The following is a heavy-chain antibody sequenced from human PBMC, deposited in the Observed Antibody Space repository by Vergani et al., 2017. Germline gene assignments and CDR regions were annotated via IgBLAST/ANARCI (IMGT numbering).Heavy chain of an antibody. Sequence: EVQLVESGGGLVQPGGSLRLSCAASGFTFSSYSMNWVRQAPGKGLEWVSYISSSSSTIYYADSVKGRFTISRDNAKNSLYLQMNSLRAEDTAVYYCAKVLVGSSTSYDIWGQGTMVTVSS. CDR3: AKVLVGSSTSYDI. D-gene: IGHD2-2*01. J-gene: IGHJ3*02. CDR2: ISSSSSTI. CDR1: GFTFSSYS. V-gene: IGHV3-48*01.